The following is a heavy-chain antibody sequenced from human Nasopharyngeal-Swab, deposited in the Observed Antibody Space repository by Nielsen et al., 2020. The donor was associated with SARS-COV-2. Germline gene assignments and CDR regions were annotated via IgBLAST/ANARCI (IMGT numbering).Heavy chain of an antibody. CDR1: GGSFSSYY. Sequence: SETLSLTCTVSGGSFSSYYWSWIRQPPGKGLEWIGYIYYSGSTNYNPSLKSRVTISVDTSKNQFSLKLSSVTAADTAVYYCAGQRGGSSWPYYMDVWGKGTTVTVSS. D-gene: IGHD6-13*01. J-gene: IGHJ6*03. V-gene: IGHV4-59*08. CDR2: IYYSGST. CDR3: AGQRGGSSWPYYMDV.